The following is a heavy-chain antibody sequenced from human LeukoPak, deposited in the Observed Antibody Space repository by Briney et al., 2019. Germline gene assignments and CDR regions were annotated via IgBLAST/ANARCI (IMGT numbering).Heavy chain of an antibody. J-gene: IGHJ3*02. CDR1: GGSISSSNW. D-gene: IGHD2-15*01. V-gene: IGHV4-4*02. CDR3: AREGSGVVVVAAAAAFDI. Sequence: SETLSLTCAVSGGSISSSNWWSWVRQPPGKGLEWIGEIYHSGSTNYNPSLKSRVTISEDKSKNQFSLKLSSVTAADTAVYYCAREGSGVVVVAAAAAFDIWGQGTMVTVSS. CDR2: IYHSGST.